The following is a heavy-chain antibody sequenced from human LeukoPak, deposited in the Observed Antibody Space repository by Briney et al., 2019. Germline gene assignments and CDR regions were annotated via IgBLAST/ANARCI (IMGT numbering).Heavy chain of an antibody. CDR2: ISSSSSYI. V-gene: IGHV3-21*01. Sequence: GGSLRLSCAASGFTFSSYSMNWVRQAPGKGREWVSSISSSSSYIYYADSVKGRFTISRDNAKNSLYLQMNSLRAEDTAVYYCARDPTPGDPPHYWGQGTLVTVSS. D-gene: IGHD4-17*01. J-gene: IGHJ4*02. CDR1: GFTFSSYS. CDR3: ARDPTPGDPPHY.